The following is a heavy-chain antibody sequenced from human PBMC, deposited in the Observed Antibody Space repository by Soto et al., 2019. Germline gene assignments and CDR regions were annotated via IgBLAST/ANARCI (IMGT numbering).Heavy chain of an antibody. CDR1: GFTFSSYA. CDR3: AKLGIYAPRVPVDFEI. V-gene: IGHV3-23*01. J-gene: IGHJ3*02. D-gene: IGHD1-20*01. Sequence: EVQLLESGGGLVQPGGSLRLSCAASGFTFSSYAMSCVRQAPGKALERVSAISGSGGCRYYADSVKGRFTISRDISNNTLYLQMNSQRAEDTAVYYSAKLGIYAPRVPVDFEIWGQGTMVTVSS. CDR2: ISGSGGCR.